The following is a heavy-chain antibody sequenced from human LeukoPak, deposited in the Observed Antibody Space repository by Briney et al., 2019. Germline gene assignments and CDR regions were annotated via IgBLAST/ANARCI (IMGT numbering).Heavy chain of an antibody. D-gene: IGHD3-22*01. CDR1: GYTFTGYY. V-gene: IGHV1-2*06. Sequence: SVKVSCKASGYTFTGYYMNWVRQAPGQGLEWIGRINPNSGGTNYAQKFQGRVTMTRDTSISTAYMELSRLRSDDTAVYYCARTHICYDSSGYYYYFDYWGQGTLVTVSS. CDR2: INPNSGGT. CDR3: ARTHICYDSSGYYYYFDY. J-gene: IGHJ4*02.